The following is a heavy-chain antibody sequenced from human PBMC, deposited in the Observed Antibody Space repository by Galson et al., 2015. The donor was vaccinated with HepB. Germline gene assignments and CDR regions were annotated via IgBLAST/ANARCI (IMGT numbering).Heavy chain of an antibody. CDR1: GYTFSNYG. J-gene: IGHJ4*02. D-gene: IGHD1-26*01. CDR3: ARGDFFGTSGSWYGALEF. V-gene: IGHV1-18*01. CDR2: IHPNSGNT. Sequence: SVKVSCKASGYTFSNYGVSWVRQAPGQGLEWMGWIHPNSGNTRYAQKFQGRISITAVTSTSTSYMELRSLRSDDTAVYYCARGDFFGTSGSWYGALEFWGQGTLVTVSS.